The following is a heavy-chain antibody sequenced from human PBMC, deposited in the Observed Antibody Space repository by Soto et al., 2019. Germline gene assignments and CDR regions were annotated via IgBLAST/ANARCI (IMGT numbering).Heavy chain of an antibody. J-gene: IGHJ6*02. CDR2: ISGSGGST. Sequence: GGSLRLSCAASGFTFSSYAMSWVRQAPGKGLEWVSAISGSGGSTYYADSVKGRFTISRDNSKNTLYLQMNSLRAEDTAVYYCANMDTAGGTGKLYYYGMDVWGQGTTVTVSS. V-gene: IGHV3-23*01. CDR3: ANMDTAGGTGKLYYYGMDV. CDR1: GFTFSSYA. D-gene: IGHD5-18*01.